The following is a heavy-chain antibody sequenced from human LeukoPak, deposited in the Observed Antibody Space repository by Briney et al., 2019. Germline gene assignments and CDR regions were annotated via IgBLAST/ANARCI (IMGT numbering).Heavy chain of an antibody. CDR2: VSSSSSYL. D-gene: IGHD3-22*01. Sequence: GGSLRLSCAASEFTFSNYAMHWVRQAPGKGLEWVSSVSSSSSYLYHADSVKGRFTISRDNAKNSLYLQMNSLRAEDTAVYYCARDLYRRYYYDSSGPRPAHWGQGTLVTVSS. J-gene: IGHJ4*02. CDR1: EFTFSNYA. CDR3: ARDLYRRYYYDSSGPRPAH. V-gene: IGHV3-21*01.